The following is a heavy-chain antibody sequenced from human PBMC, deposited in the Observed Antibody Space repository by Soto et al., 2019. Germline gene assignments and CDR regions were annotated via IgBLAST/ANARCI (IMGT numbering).Heavy chain of an antibody. CDR1: GFTFSSYS. V-gene: IGHV3-21*01. CDR3: GRGGSDSPRGMDV. Sequence: GGSLRLSCAASGFTFSSYSMNWVRQAPGKGLEWVSSISSSSSYIYYADSVKGRFTISGDNAKNTLYLQMNSLRAEDTAVYYCGRGGSDSPRGMDVWGQGTTVTVSS. D-gene: IGHD6-19*01. CDR2: ISSSSSYI. J-gene: IGHJ6*02.